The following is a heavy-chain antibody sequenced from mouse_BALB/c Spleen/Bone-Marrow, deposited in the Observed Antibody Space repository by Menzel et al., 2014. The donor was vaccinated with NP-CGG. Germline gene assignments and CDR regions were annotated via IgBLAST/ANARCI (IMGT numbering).Heavy chain of an antibody. D-gene: IGHD2-14*01. J-gene: IGHJ2*01. Sequence: DVQLQESGAELVKPGASVKLSCTASGFNIKDTYMHWVKQRPEQGLEWIGRIDPANGNTKYDPKFQGKATITADTSSNTAYLQLSSLTSEDTAVYYCARYRLGTYFDYWGQGTTLTVS. CDR3: ARYRLGTYFDY. CDR2: IDPANGNT. V-gene: IGHV14-3*02. CDR1: GFNIKDTY.